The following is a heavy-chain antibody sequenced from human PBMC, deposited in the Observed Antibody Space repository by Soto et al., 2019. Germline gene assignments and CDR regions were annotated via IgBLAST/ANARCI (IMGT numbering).Heavy chain of an antibody. J-gene: IGHJ4*02. D-gene: IGHD3-22*01. V-gene: IGHV5-51*01. CDR2: IYPDDSDT. CDR3: ARRPFYFDSSGYSYFDY. Sequence: PGESLKISCKGAGYNFTNYWIGWVRKMPGKGLECMGIIYPDDSDTTYSPSFQGQVTISADKSISTAYLQWSSLRASDTAMYYCARRPFYFDSSGYSYFDYWGQGTLVTVSS. CDR1: GYNFTNYW.